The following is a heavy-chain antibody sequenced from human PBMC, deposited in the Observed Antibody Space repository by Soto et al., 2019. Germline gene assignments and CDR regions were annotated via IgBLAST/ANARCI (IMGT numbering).Heavy chain of an antibody. D-gene: IGHD3-22*01. J-gene: IGHJ4*02. Sequence: ASVKVSCKESGYTFTGYYMHWVRQAPGQGLEWMGWINPNSGGTNYAQKFQGWVTMTRDTSISTASMELSRLRSDDTAVYYCARETYYYDSSGYCCDPRSPSFDYWGQGTLVPVSS. CDR1: GYTFTGYY. CDR2: INPNSGGT. CDR3: ARETYYYDSSGYCCDPRSPSFDY. V-gene: IGHV1-2*04.